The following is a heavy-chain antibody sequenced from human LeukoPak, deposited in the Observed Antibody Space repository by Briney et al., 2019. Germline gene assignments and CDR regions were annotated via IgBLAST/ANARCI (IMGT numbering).Heavy chain of an antibody. CDR3: ARRDATKGDAFDI. D-gene: IGHD2-15*01. CDR2: IYPGDSNT. Sequence: GESLKISCKGSGYSFTSYWIGWVRQVPGKGLEWMGIIYPGDSNTRYSPSFQGQVSISADKSITTAYLQWTSLKASDTAMYYCARRDATKGDAFDIWGQGTMVTVS. V-gene: IGHV5-51*01. CDR1: GYSFTSYW. J-gene: IGHJ3*02.